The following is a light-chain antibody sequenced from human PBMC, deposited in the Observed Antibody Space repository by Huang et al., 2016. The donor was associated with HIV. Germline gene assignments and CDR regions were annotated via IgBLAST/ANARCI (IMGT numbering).Light chain of an antibody. V-gene: IGKV1-39*01. CDR2: AAS. Sequence: DIQMTQSPSSLSASVGDRVTITCRASQRISAYVNWYQQKPGKAPKLLIYAASRLQSGGPSRFSGSGSGTDFTLTISSLQPEDFATYYGQRSDSTPYTFGQGTKLEIK. CDR1: QRISAY. CDR3: QRSDSTPYT. J-gene: IGKJ2*01.